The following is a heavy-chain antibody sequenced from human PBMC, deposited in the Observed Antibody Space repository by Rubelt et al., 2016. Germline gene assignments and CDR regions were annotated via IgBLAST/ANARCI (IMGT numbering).Heavy chain of an antibody. J-gene: IGHJ3*02. CDR2: IIPIFGTA. Sequence: QVQLVQSGAEVKKPGSSVKVSCKASGGTFSSYAISWVRQAPGQGLEWMGGIIPIFGTANYAQKFQGRVTMTRNTSISTAYMELSSLRSEDTSVYYCASAQLLGYSYAFDIWGQGTMVTVSS. V-gene: IGHV1-69*06. CDR1: GGTFSSYA. CDR3: ASAQLLGYSYAFDI. D-gene: IGHD5-18*01.